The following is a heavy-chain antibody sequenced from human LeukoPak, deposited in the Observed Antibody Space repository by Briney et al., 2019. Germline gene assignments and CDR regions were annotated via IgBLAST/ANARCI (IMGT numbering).Heavy chain of an antibody. V-gene: IGHV1-24*01. J-gene: IGHJ4*02. D-gene: IGHD3-22*01. CDR3: ASFNYYDSRDFDY. CDR2: FDPEDGET. Sequence: GASVKVSCKVSGYTLTGLSMHCVRQAPGKGLEWMGGFDPEDGETIYAQTFQGRVTMTEDTSTDTASMELSALRSEDTAVYYCASFNYYDSRDFDYWGQGTLVTVSS. CDR1: GYTLTGLS.